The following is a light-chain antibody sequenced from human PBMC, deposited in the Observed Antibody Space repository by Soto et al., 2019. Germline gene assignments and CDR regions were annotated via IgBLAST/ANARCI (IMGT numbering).Light chain of an antibody. CDR1: QAIRNS. CDR3: QKYYSAPFT. CDR2: AAA. V-gene: IGKV1-27*01. J-gene: IGKJ3*01. Sequence: DIQMTQSPSSLSASVGDRVTITCRASQAIRNSLAWYQQKPGKVPSLLIYAAATLQPGVPSRFSGIGSGTDFTLTISSLQPEDVATYYCQKYYSAPFTFGPGTKLGIK.